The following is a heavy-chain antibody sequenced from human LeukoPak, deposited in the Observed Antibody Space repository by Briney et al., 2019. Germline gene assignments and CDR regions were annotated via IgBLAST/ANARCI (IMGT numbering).Heavy chain of an antibody. Sequence: SETLSLTCAVYGESFSGYYWSWIRQPPAQGLEWIGEINHSGSTNYNPSLKSRVTISVDTSKNQFSLKLSSVTAADTAVYYCARPKRFYYYYMDVWGKGTTVTVSS. CDR3: ARPKRFYYYYMDV. CDR2: INHSGST. CDR1: GESFSGYY. V-gene: IGHV4-34*01. J-gene: IGHJ6*03.